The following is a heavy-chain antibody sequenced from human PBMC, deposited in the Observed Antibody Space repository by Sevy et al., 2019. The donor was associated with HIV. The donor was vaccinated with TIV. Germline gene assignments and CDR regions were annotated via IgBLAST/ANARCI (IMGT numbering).Heavy chain of an antibody. CDR3: ARDSAMIPRALVY. Sequence: ETLSLTCNVSGGSISSYFWSWFRQPPGKGLEWIGYIYYTGITEYSPSLKSRVSISMDTSKTRFSLRLNSVTAADTAVYYCARDSAMIPRALVYWGQGTLVTVSS. D-gene: IGHD3-22*01. V-gene: IGHV4-59*01. CDR2: IYYTGIT. CDR1: GGSISSYF. J-gene: IGHJ4*02.